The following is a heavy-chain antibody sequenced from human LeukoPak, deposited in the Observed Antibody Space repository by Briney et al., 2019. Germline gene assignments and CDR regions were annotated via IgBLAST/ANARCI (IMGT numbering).Heavy chain of an antibody. CDR1: GYTFSDYV. Sequence: ASVKVSCKASGYTFSDYVIHWVRQAPGQGLECMGWINPKSGGTNYVQKFEGRVTMSRDTSINTVYMELSSLNSDDTAMYYCASDVKLGDDQGWFDPWGQGTLVPVSS. D-gene: IGHD3-16*01. J-gene: IGHJ5*02. CDR3: ASDVKLGDDQGWFDP. V-gene: IGHV1-2*02. CDR2: INPKSGGT.